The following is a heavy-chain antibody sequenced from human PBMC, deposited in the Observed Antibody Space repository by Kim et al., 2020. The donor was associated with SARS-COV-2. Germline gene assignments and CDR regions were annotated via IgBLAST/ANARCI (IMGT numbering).Heavy chain of an antibody. CDR2: ST. Sequence: STYYADSVKGRFTISRDNSKNTLYLQMNSLRAEDTAVYYCAKALRGHDYWGQGTLVTVSS. J-gene: IGHJ4*02. D-gene: IGHD3-10*01. V-gene: IGHV3-23*01. CDR3: AKALRGHDY.